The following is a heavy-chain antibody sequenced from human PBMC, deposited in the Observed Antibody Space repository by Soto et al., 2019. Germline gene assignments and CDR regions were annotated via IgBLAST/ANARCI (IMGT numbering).Heavy chain of an antibody. V-gene: IGHV4-59*01. CDR1: GGSISSFY. Sequence: QVQLQESGPGLVKPSETLSLTCTVSGGSISSFYWSWIRQPPGKGLEWIGYIYYSGSTNYNPSLTSRVTISVDTSKNQFALKLSSVTAADTAVYYCARSRTAASWVNYWGQGTLVTVSS. J-gene: IGHJ4*02. D-gene: IGHD6-13*01. CDR2: IYYSGST. CDR3: ARSRTAASWVNY.